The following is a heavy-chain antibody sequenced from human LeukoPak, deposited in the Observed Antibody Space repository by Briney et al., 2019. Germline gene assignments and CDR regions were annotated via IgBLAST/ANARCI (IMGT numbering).Heavy chain of an antibody. CDR1: GFTVITND. J-gene: IGHJ4*02. Sequence: GGSLILSCAASGFTVITNDMTWVRQAPGKGLEWVSVLYSDGNTKYADSVQGRLTISRDNSKNTLYLEMNSLSPDDTAVYYCARGVEPLAADTLAYWGQGSLVSVSS. D-gene: IGHD1-14*01. CDR2: LYSDGNT. V-gene: IGHV3-53*01. CDR3: ARGVEPLAADTLAY.